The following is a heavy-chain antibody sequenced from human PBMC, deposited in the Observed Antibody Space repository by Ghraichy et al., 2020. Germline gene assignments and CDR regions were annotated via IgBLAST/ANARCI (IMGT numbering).Heavy chain of an antibody. CDR3: ARRRIGYGMDV. J-gene: IGHJ6*02. Sequence: GGSLRLSCAASGFTFSSYSMNWVRQAPGKGLEWVSSISSSSSYIYYADSVKGRFTISRDNAKNSLYLQMNSLRAEDTAVYYCARRRIGYGMDVWGQGTTVTVSS. D-gene: IGHD2/OR15-2a*01. CDR1: GFTFSSYS. CDR2: ISSSSSYI. V-gene: IGHV3-21*01.